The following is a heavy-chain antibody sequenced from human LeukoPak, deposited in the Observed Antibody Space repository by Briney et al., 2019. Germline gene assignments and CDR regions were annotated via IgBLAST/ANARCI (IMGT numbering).Heavy chain of an antibody. Sequence: GRSLSLSCAASGFSFRSYGMHWVRQAPGKGLEWVAYTLSDGSFSYYADSVKGRFTISRDNSKNTLYLQMNSLRAEDTAVYYCARVGMYYYDSSGYYYVDYWGQGTLVTVSS. CDR2: TLSDGSFS. D-gene: IGHD3-22*01. V-gene: IGHV3-33*08. CDR1: GFSFRSYG. CDR3: ARVGMYYYDSSGYYYVDY. J-gene: IGHJ4*02.